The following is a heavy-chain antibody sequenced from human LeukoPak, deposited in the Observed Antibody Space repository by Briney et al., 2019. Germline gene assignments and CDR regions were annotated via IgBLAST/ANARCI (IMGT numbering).Heavy chain of an antibody. Sequence: PGRSLRLSCAASGFTFSSYAMSWVRQAPGKGLEWVSVIYSGGSTYYADSVKGRFTISRDNSKNTLYLQMNSLRAEDTAVYYCARAPDSSGYYYIVDYWGQGTLVTVSS. J-gene: IGHJ4*02. CDR3: ARAPDSSGYYYIVDY. D-gene: IGHD3-22*01. CDR2: IYSGGST. CDR1: GFTFSSYA. V-gene: IGHV3-53*01.